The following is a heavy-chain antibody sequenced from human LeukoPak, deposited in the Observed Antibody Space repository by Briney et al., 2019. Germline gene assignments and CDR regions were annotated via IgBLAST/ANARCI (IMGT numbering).Heavy chain of an antibody. D-gene: IGHD2-2*01. V-gene: IGHV4-34*01. CDR1: GGSFSGYY. CDR3: ARGQGPANTYQLLCRKYNWFDP. CDR2: INHSGST. Sequence: SETLSLTCAVYGGSFSGYYWSWIRQPPGKGLEWIGEINHSGSTYYNPSLKSRVTISVDTSKNQFSLKLSSVTAADTAVYYCARGQGPANTYQLLCRKYNWFDPWGQGTLVTVSS. J-gene: IGHJ5*02.